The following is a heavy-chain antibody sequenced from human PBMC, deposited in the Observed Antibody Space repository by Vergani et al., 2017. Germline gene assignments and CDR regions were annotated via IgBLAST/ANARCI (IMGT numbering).Heavy chain of an antibody. D-gene: IGHD3-3*01. CDR1: GGSFSGYY. CDR2: INHSGST. CDR3: ARGAGVTIFVNYYYMDV. V-gene: IGHV4-34*01. J-gene: IGHJ6*03. Sequence: QVQLQQWGAGLLKPSETLSLTCAVYGGSFSGYYWSWIRQPPGKGLEWIGEINHSGSTNYNPSLKSRVTMSVDTSKNQFSLKLSSVTAADTAVYYCARGAGVTIFVNYYYMDVWGKGTTVTVSS.